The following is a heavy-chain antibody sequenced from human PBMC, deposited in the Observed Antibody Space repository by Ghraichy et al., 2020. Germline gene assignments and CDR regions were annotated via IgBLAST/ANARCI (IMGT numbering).Heavy chain of an antibody. Sequence: ETLSLTCAASGFTFSNAWMSWVRQAPGKGLEWVGRIKSKTDGGTTDYAAPVKGRFTISRDDSKNTLYLQMNSLKTEDTAVYYCTKYDPNYYDSSGSAFDIWGQGTMVTVSS. CDR2: IKSKTDGGTT. J-gene: IGHJ3*02. CDR3: TKYDPNYYDSSGSAFDI. CDR1: GFTFSNAW. D-gene: IGHD3-22*01. V-gene: IGHV3-15*01.